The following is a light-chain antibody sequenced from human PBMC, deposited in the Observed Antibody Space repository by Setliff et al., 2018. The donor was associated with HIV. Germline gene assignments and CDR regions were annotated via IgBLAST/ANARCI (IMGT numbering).Light chain of an antibody. CDR1: KLGDKY. J-gene: IGLJ1*01. CDR2: QDN. Sequence: SYELTQPPSVSVSPGQTASITCSGDKLGDKYACWYQQKPGQSPVVVIYQDNKRPSGFPERFSGSNSGNTATLTISGTQAMDDADYYCQAWDSSTAAYVFGTGTKVTVL. CDR3: QAWDSSTAAYV. V-gene: IGLV3-1*01.